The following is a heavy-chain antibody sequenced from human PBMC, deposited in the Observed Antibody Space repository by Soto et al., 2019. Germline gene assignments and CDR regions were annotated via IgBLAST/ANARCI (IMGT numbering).Heavy chain of an antibody. D-gene: IGHD3-16*01. CDR3: TKAAGARPYSRPWLY. CDR2: IYCDDNR. J-gene: IGHJ4*02. CDR1: GFSFSGNY. Sequence: RGSLRPSCAASGFSFSGNYMSWFHQAPGKGPEWDALIYCDDNRYVAYSLQGRFSISRDRSNNTLYLQMSSLRVEATAVYYCTKAAGARPYSRPWLYWGQGTLVTVSS. V-gene: IGHV3-53*01.